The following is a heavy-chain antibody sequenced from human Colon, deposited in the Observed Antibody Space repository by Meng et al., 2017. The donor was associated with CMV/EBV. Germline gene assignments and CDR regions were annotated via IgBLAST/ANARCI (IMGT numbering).Heavy chain of an antibody. Sequence: GGSLRLSCAASGFSFGEYYMSWIRQAPGKGLEWVSTVLGTGPTYYADYVKGRFTISRDDSRNTLFLQLNSLRDEDTAVFYCARGDSSTTWLVFDYWGLGTLVTVSS. J-gene: IGHJ4*02. CDR3: ARGDSSTTWLVFDY. CDR1: GFSFGEYY. D-gene: IGHD6-13*01. CDR2: VLGTGPT. V-gene: IGHV3-53*01.